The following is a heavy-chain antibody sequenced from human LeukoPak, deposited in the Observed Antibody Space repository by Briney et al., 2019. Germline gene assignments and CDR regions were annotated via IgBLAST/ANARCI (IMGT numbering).Heavy chain of an antibody. CDR3: VRQYSYDSSGYYPWDY. CDR2: IHSDGSST. V-gene: IGHV3-74*01. Sequence: GGSLRLSCAASGFTFSSYWMHWVRQAPGKGLVWVSRIHSDGSSTTYADSVKGRFTISRDNAKNTLYLQMNSLRAEDTAMYYCVRQYSYDSSGYYPWDYWGQGTLVTVSS. CDR1: GFTFSSYW. D-gene: IGHD3-22*01. J-gene: IGHJ4*02.